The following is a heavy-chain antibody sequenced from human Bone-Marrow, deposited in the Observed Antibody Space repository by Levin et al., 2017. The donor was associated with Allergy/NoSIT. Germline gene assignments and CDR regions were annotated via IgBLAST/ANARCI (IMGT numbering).Heavy chain of an antibody. D-gene: IGHD1-26*01. CDR3: ARAGELDYADWCFDL. CDR1: GFSFSIYE. J-gene: IGHJ2*01. Sequence: GGSLRLSCAASGFSFSIYEMNWVRQAPGKGLEWISYISGSGNTIYYADSVKGRFTISRDNAKNSLYLQVNSLRAEDTAVYYCARAGELDYADWCFDLWGRGTLVTVSS. CDR2: ISGSGNTI. V-gene: IGHV3-48*03.